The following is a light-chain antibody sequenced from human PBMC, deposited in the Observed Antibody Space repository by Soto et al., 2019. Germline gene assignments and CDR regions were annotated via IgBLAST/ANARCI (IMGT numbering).Light chain of an antibody. V-gene: IGKV3-11*01. CDR2: DAS. Sequence: EIVLTQSPATLSLSPGERATLSCRASQSVSSYLAWYQQKPGQAPRLLIYDASNRATGIPARFSGSGSGTDFTRTISSREPEEFAVYYCQQRSNWPRRTFGQGAKGEIK. CDR3: QQRSNWPRRT. J-gene: IGKJ1*01. CDR1: QSVSSY.